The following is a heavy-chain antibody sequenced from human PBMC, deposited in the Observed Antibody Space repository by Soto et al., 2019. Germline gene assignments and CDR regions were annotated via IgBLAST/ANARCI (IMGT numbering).Heavy chain of an antibody. J-gene: IGHJ4*02. V-gene: IGHV1-18*01. CDR2: SNVYNGNT. Sequence: ASVKVSCKASGYTFTSKSIGWVRQAPGQGLEWMGWSNVYNGNTKYAQQLQGRVTLTTDTSTSTAYMDLRSLRSDDTAVYYCARISSASIGWLYDYWRKGTLVTLSS. CDR3: ARISSASIGWLYDY. CDR1: GYTFTSKS. D-gene: IGHD2-2*01.